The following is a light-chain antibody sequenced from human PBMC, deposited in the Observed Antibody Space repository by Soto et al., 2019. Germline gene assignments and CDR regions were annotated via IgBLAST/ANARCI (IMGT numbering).Light chain of an antibody. CDR1: EGISSA. V-gene: IGKV1D-12*01. Sequence: DIQLTQSPSSVTASGGDIVTITWRASEGISSALAWYQQNPGKAPKLLIYAASNLQRGLPSRSSGSGSGTDFNLIISNLQPEDFATYYCQQADSFPMTFGQGTRLEIK. CDR3: QQADSFPMT. J-gene: IGKJ5*01. CDR2: AAS.